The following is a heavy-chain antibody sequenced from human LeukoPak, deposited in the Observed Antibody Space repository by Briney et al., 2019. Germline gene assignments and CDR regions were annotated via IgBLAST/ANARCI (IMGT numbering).Heavy chain of an antibody. Sequence: SETLSLTCSVSDSIGSYYWSWIRQPAGKGLECIGRVYSTGRTSSNPSLQSRVTLSVDTSKNQFSLTLSSVTAADTAVYYCARAPARGLYYFDHWGQGAQVIVSS. D-gene: IGHD3-10*01. CDR2: VYSTGRT. CDR1: DSIGSYY. V-gene: IGHV4-4*07. CDR3: ARAPARGLYYFDH. J-gene: IGHJ4*02.